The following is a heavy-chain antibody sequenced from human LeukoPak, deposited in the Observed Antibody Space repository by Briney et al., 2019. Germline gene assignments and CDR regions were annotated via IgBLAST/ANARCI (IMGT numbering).Heavy chain of an antibody. J-gene: IGHJ4*02. Sequence: SETQSLTCTVSGYSISSGYYWGWIRQPPGKGLEWIGSIYHSGSTYYKPSLKSRVTISVDTSKNQFSLKLSSVTAADTAVYYCARSLSVDYWGQGTLVTVSS. D-gene: IGHD5/OR15-5a*01. CDR1: GYSISSGYY. CDR3: ARSLSVDY. V-gene: IGHV4-38-2*02. CDR2: IYHSGST.